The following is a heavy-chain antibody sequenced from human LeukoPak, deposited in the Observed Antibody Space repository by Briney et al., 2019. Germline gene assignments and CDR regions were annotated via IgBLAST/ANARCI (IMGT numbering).Heavy chain of an antibody. CDR2: ISYIGST. J-gene: IGHJ6*02. Sequence: SETLSLTCTVSGGSLSNYYWSWIRQPPGKGLEWIGYISYIGSTRYTPSLRSRVAISEDTSRNQFSLRLNSVTAADTAVYYCARHIPVIWSSGYYYGMDVWGQGTTVTVSS. CDR3: ARHIPVIWSSGYYYGMDV. D-gene: IGHD3-3*01. CDR1: GGSLSNYY. V-gene: IGHV4-59*08.